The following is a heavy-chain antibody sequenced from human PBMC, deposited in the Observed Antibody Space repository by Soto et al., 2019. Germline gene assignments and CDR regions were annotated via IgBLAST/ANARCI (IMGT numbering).Heavy chain of an antibody. D-gene: IGHD2-15*01. Sequence: PGESLKISCKGSGSSFTNFWIAWVRQMPGKGLEWMGIIYPGDSDTRYSPSFRGQVTMSADKSISTAYLQWSSLKASDTAMYYCASRPANVWYSWGQGTMVTVSS. V-gene: IGHV5-51*01. CDR3: ASRPANVWYS. J-gene: IGHJ5*01. CDR2: IYPGDSDT. CDR1: GSSFTNFW.